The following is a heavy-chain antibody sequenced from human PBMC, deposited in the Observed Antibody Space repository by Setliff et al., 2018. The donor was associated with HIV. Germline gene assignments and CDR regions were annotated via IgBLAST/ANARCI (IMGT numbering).Heavy chain of an antibody. CDR2: IYHSGST. D-gene: IGHD6-13*01. Sequence: SETLSLTCAVSGYSISSGYYWGWIRQPPGKGLEWIGSIYHSGSTYYNPSLKSRVTISVDVSKNQFSLRLTSVTAADTALYYCARSPSNHMTEAGKKKTYYYYYMDVWGKGTTVTVSS. V-gene: IGHV4-38-2*01. J-gene: IGHJ6*03. CDR1: GYSISSGYY. CDR3: ARSPSNHMTEAGKKKTYYYYYMDV.